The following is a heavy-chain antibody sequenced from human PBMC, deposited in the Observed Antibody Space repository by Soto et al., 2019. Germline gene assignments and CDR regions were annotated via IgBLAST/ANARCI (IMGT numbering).Heavy chain of an antibody. J-gene: IGHJ3*02. V-gene: IGHV3-64*01. D-gene: IGHD6-19*01. CDR2: ISSNGGST. CDR3: ASPRTVAGDDAFDI. Sequence: GGSLRLSCAASGFTFSSYAMHWVRQAPGKGLEYVSAISSNGGSTYYANSVKGRFTISRDNSKNTLYLQMGSLRAEDMAVYYCASPRTVAGDDAFDIWGQGTMVTVSS. CDR1: GFTFSSYA.